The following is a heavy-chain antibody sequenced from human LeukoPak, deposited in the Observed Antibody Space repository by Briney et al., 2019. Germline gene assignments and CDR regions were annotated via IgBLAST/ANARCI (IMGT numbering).Heavy chain of an antibody. D-gene: IGHD5-12*01. CDR2: VFYSGTT. CDR3: ARSVRRGFNFDY. V-gene: IGHV4-39*01. J-gene: IGHJ4*02. Sequence: RPSETLSLTCSLSGGFISISTHYWGWIRQTPGKGLEWIGSVFYSGTTYFNPSLNGRLTISVDTSKNQFSLKLRSVTAADTAVYYCARSVRRGFNFDYWGQGTLVTVSS. CDR1: GGFISISTHY.